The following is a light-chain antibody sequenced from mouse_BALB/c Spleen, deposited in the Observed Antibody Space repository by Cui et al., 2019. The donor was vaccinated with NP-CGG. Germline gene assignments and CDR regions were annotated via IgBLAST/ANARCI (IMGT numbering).Light chain of an antibody. CDR3: ALWYSNHWV. CDR1: TGAVTTSNY. V-gene: IGLV1*01. CDR2: GTK. J-gene: IGLJ1*01. Sequence: QAVVTQDSPLTTSPGETVTLTCRSSTGAVTTSNYANWVQEKPDHLFTGLIGGTKNRTPGVPARFSGSLIGDKAALTITGAQTEDEAIYFCALWYSNHWVFGGGTKLTVL.